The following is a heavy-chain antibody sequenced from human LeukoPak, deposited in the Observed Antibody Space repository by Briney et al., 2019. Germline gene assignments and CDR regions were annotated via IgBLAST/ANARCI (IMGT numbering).Heavy chain of an antibody. CDR2: INHSGST. Sequence: SETLSLTCAVYGGSFSGYYWSWIRQPPGKGLEWIGEINHSGSTNYNPSLKSRVTISVDTSKNQFSLKLSSVTAADTAVYYCARGRTRFDPWGQGTLVTVSS. CDR3: ARGRTRFDP. CDR1: GGSFSGYY. V-gene: IGHV4-34*01. J-gene: IGHJ5*02.